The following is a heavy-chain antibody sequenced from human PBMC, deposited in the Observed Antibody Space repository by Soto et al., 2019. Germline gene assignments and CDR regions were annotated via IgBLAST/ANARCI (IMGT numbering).Heavy chain of an antibody. CDR3: ARLMELSGNYLLAY. J-gene: IGHJ4*02. CDR1: GYRFTSYW. D-gene: IGHD1-7*01. CDR2: IYPGDSDT. V-gene: IGHV5-51*01. Sequence: GESLKISCKGSGYRFTSYWIAWVRQMPGKGLEWMGIIYPGDSDTRYSPSFQGQVTISADKSISTAYLQWSSLKASDSAMYYCARLMELSGNYLLAYWGQGSSVIVSS.